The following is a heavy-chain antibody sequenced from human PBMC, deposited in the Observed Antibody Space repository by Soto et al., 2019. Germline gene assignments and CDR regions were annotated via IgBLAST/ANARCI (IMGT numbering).Heavy chain of an antibody. V-gene: IGHV2-5*02. Sequence: SGPTLVNPTQTLTLTCTLSGLSLNTTAVGVGWVRQPPGKALEWLAVIYWDDAKRYSPSLKSRLTLTKDTSKNQVVLTMTNMDPVDTATYYCGHWSYSTGWSDYWGQGALVTVSS. CDR2: IYWDDAK. CDR1: GLSLNTTAVG. D-gene: IGHD6-19*01. J-gene: IGHJ4*02. CDR3: GHWSYSTGWSDY.